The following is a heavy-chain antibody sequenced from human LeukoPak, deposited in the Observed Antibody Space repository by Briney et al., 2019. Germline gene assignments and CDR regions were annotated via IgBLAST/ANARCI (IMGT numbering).Heavy chain of an antibody. CDR3: ASPTTPDYYDSSGYPAEYFQH. CDR2: IYYSGST. J-gene: IGHJ1*01. V-gene: IGHV4-39*01. CDR1: GVSISSSSYY. D-gene: IGHD3-22*01. Sequence: PSETLSLTCTVSGVSISSSSYYWGWIRQPPGKGLEWIGSIYYSGSTYYNPSLKSRVTISADTSKNQFSLKLSSVTAADTAVYYCASPTTPDYYDSSGYPAEYFQHWGQGTLVTVSS.